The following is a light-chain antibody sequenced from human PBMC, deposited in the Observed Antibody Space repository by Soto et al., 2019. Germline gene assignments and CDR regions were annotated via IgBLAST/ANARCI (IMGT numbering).Light chain of an antibody. Sequence: EIVMTQSPATLSVSPGERVTLSCRASQSVSSNLAWFQQKPGQAPSLLIYGASTRATGIPVRFSGSASGTNFTLTISSLQSVDVAVYYCQQYGSSGTFGQGTKVDIK. V-gene: IGKV3-15*01. J-gene: IGKJ1*01. CDR1: QSVSSN. CDR3: QQYGSSGT. CDR2: GAS.